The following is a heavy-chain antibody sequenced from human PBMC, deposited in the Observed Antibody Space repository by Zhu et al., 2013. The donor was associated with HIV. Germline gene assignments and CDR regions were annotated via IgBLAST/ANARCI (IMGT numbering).Heavy chain of an antibody. V-gene: IGHV1-2*04. Sequence: QVQLVQSGAEVKKPGASVKVPCKASGYTFTGYYMHWVRQAPGQGLEWMGWINPNSGGTNYAQKFQGWVTMTRDTSISAAYMELSRLRSDDTAVYYCARLSRASSGLCFDYWGQGTLVAVSS. J-gene: IGHJ4*02. CDR2: INPNSGGT. CDR1: GYTFTGYY. CDR3: ARLSRASSGLCFDY. D-gene: IGHD3-22*01.